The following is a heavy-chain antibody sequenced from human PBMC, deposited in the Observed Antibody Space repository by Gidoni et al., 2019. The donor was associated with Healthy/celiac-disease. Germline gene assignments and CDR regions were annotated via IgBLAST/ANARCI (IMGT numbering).Heavy chain of an antibody. V-gene: IGHV3-9*01. CDR1: GFTFDDYA. CDR2: ISWNSGSI. J-gene: IGHJ4*02. D-gene: IGHD1-26*01. CDR3: AKDIQWELPEGGNFDY. Sequence: EVQLVESGGGFVQPGRSLRLSCAASGFTFDDYAMHWVRQAPGKGLEWVSGISWNSGSIGYADSVKGRFTISRDNAKSSLYLQMNSLRAEDTAFYYCAKDIQWELPEGGNFDYWGQGTLVTVSS.